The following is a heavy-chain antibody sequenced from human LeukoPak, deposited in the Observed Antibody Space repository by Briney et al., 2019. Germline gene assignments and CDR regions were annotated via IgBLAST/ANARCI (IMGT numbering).Heavy chain of an antibody. CDR1: GGTFSSYA. Sequence: SVKVSCKASGGTFSSYAISWVRQAPGQGLEWMGGIIPIFGTANYAQKFQGRVTNTADESTSTAYMELSSLRSEDTAVYYCARAQDIVVVVAASHYYYYGMDVWGQGTTVTVSS. CDR3: ARAQDIVVVVAASHYYYYGMDV. D-gene: IGHD2-15*01. J-gene: IGHJ6*02. V-gene: IGHV1-69*13. CDR2: IIPIFGTA.